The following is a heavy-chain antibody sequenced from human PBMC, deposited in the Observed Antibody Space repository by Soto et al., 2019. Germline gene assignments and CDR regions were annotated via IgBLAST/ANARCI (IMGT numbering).Heavy chain of an antibody. V-gene: IGHV1-69*13. CDR2: IIPIFGTA. J-gene: IGHJ5*02. D-gene: IGHD5-12*01. Sequence: SVKVSCKASGGTFSSYAISWVRQAPGQGLEWMGGIIPIFGTANYAQKFQGRVTITADESTSTAYMELSSLRSEDTAVYYCAREGVEMATIKGFDPWGQGTLVTVSS. CDR3: AREGVEMATIKGFDP. CDR1: GGTFSSYA.